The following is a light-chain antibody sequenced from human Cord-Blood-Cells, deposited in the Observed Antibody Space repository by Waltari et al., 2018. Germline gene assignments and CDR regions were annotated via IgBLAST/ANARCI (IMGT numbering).Light chain of an antibody. CDR1: QSVSSSY. CDR2: GAS. V-gene: IGKV3-20*01. Sequence: EIVLTQSPGTLSLSPGERATLSCRASQSVSSSYLAWYPQKPGQAPRLLIYGASSRATGIPDRFSGSGSGTDFTLTISRLEPEDFAVYYRQQYGSSPLTFGGGTKVEIK. CDR3: QQYGSSPLT. J-gene: IGKJ4*01.